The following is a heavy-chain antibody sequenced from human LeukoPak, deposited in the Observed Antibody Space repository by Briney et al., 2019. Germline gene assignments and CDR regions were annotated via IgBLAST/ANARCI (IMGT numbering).Heavy chain of an antibody. Sequence: GASVKVSCKASGYTFTGYYMHWVRQAPGQGLEWMGWINPNSGGTNYAQKFQGRVTMTRDTSISTAHMELSRLRSDDTAVYYCARDLSGSYKDAFDIWGQGTMVTVSS. V-gene: IGHV1-2*02. CDR1: GYTFTGYY. CDR2: INPNSGGT. J-gene: IGHJ3*02. CDR3: ARDLSGSYKDAFDI. D-gene: IGHD6-19*01.